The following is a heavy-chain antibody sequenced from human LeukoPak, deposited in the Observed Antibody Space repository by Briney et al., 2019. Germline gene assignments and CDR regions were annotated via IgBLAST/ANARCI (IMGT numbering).Heavy chain of an antibody. CDR3: VSFYETY. V-gene: IGHV3-74*01. J-gene: IGHJ4*02. Sequence: GGSLRLSCAASGNYWMHWVRQAPGKGLVWVSHINSDGSWTSYADSVKGRFTIPKENAKNTVYLQMNSLRAEDTAVYYCVSFYETYWGRGTLVTVSS. D-gene: IGHD2/OR15-2a*01. CDR1: GNYW. CDR2: INSDGSWT.